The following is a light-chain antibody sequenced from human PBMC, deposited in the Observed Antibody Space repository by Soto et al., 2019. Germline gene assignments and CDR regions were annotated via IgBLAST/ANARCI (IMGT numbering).Light chain of an antibody. J-gene: IGKJ1*01. Sequence: VMTQSPATLSVSPGESATLSCRASQSISNNLAWYQQKPGQAPRLLMYDASTRATGIPDRFSGSGSGAEFTLTISSLQSEDLAVYYCQQYNNWPQTFGQGTKVEVK. CDR1: QSISNN. CDR2: DAS. V-gene: IGKV3-15*01. CDR3: QQYNNWPQT.